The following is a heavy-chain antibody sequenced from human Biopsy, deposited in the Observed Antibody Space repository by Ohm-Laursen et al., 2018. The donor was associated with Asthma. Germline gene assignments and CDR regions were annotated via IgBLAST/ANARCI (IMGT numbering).Heavy chain of an antibody. CDR2: INQYGSEE. D-gene: IGHD1-26*01. CDR1: AFTFSTYW. J-gene: IGHJ4*02. Sequence: SLRLSCTATAFTFSTYWMTWVRQAPGKGLQWVATINQYGSEESYVDSVKGRFTISRDNAKNPLYLQMNSLRVDDTAVYYCARDAWELQKPYAYYFDYWGQGTLVTVSS. CDR3: ARDAWELQKPYAYYFDY. V-gene: IGHV3-7*01.